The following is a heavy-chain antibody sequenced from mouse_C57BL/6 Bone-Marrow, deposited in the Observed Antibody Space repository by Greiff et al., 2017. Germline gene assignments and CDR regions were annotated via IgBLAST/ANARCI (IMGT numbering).Heavy chain of an antibody. J-gene: IGHJ1*03. V-gene: IGHV14-1*01. D-gene: IGHD2-2*01. CDR3: AKYGYEYWYFDV. CDR2: IDPEDGDT. Sequence: VQLQQSGAELVRPGASVKLSCTASGFNIKDYYMHWVKQRPEQGLEWIGRIDPEDGDTEYAPKFQGKATMTADTSSNTAYLQLSSLTSEDTAVYYGAKYGYEYWYFDVWGTGTTVTVSS. CDR1: GFNIKDYY.